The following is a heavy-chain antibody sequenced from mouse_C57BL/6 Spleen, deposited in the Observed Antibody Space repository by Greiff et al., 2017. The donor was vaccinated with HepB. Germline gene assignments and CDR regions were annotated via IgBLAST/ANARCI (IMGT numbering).Heavy chain of an antibody. CDR2: INPGSGGT. CDR3: ARDRSDYYAMDY. J-gene: IGHJ4*01. V-gene: IGHV1-54*01. Sequence: QVQLQQSGAELVRPGTSVKVSCKASGYAFTNYLIEWVKQRPGQGLEWIGVINPGSGGTNYNEKFKGKATLTADKSSSTAYMQLSSLTSEDSAVYVCARDRSDYYAMDYWGQGTSVTVSS. CDR1: GYAFTNYL.